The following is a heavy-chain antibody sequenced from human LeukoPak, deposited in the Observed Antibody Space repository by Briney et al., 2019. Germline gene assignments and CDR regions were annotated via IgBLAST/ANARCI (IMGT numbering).Heavy chain of an antibody. CDR1: GFTFSSYS. J-gene: IGHJ5*02. CDR3: ARERAAAATDWFDP. V-gene: IGHV3-21*01. CDR2: IRSSSSYI. Sequence: PGGSLRLSCAASGFTFSSYSMNWVRQAPGKGLEWVSSIRSSSSYIYYADSVKGRFTISRDNAKNSLYLQMNSLRAEDTAVYYCARERAAAATDWFDPWGQGTLVTVSS. D-gene: IGHD6-13*01.